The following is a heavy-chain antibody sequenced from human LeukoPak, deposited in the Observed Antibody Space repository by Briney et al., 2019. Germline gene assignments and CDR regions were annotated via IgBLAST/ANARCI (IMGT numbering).Heavy chain of an antibody. V-gene: IGHV3-33*01. CDR1: GFTFSSYG. J-gene: IGHJ4*02. CDR3: ARNYYYDSSGYFDY. CDR2: IWYDGSNK. Sequence: EGSLRLSCAASGFTFSSYGMHWVRQAPGKGLEWVAVIWYDGSNKYYADSVKGRFTISRDNSKNTLYLQMNSLRAEDTAVYYCARNYYYDSSGYFDYWGQGTLVTVSS. D-gene: IGHD3-22*01.